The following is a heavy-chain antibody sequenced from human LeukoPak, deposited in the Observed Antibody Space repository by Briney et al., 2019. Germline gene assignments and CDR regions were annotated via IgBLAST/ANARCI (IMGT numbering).Heavy chain of an antibody. CDR2: IPGSGSAA. CDR3: AKVRGDPVHLQDDFGY. V-gene: IGHV3-23*01. D-gene: IGHD2-21*02. J-gene: IGHJ4*02. Sequence: QAGGSLRLSFSASRFTFLSPAMTWGRQTAGMGLQWVSSIPGSGSAAYYADSVNGFDTISRDNSKHTRFLQMDSLRHEGVALYDWAKVRGDPVHLQDDFGYWGQGTLVTAAS. CDR1: RFTFLSPA.